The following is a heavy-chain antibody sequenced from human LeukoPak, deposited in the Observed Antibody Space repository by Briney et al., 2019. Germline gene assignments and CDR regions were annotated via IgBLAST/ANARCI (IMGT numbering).Heavy chain of an antibody. Sequence: GGSLRLSCRASGFTVSNNYMSWVRQAPGKGLEWVSMIYAGGDTYYADPVKGRFTISRDSSKNTLYLQMNSLRADDTAVFYCARARDQQGAPRQYFFDSWGQGTLVTVSS. D-gene: IGHD1-26*01. J-gene: IGHJ4*02. CDR1: GFTVSNNY. CDR3: ARARDQQGAPRQYFFDS. CDR2: IYAGGDT. V-gene: IGHV3-66*01.